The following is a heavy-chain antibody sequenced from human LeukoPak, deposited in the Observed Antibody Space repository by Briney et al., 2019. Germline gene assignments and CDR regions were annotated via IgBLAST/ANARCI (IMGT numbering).Heavy chain of an antibody. CDR3: ARDQQITGTTNYYYYGMDV. Sequence: GGSLRLSCAASGIAVSSNYMSWVRQAPGKGLEWVSVIYSGGSTEYADSVKGRFTISRDNSKNTVYLEMNSLRAEDTAVYYCARDQQITGTTNYYYYGMDVWGQGTTVTVSS. D-gene: IGHD1-7*01. V-gene: IGHV3-53*01. CDR1: GIAVSSNY. J-gene: IGHJ6*02. CDR2: IYSGGST.